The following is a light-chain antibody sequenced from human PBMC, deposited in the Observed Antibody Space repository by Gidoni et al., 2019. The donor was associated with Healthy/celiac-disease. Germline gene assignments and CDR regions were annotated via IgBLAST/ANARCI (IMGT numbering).Light chain of an antibody. Sequence: EIVLTQSPATLSLSPGERATLSCRASQSVSSYLAWSQQKPGQAPRLLIYDASNRATGIPARFSGSGSGTDFTLTISSLEPEDFAVYYCQQRSNWPPATFGQGTKVEIK. CDR1: QSVSSY. V-gene: IGKV3-11*01. CDR3: QQRSNWPPAT. CDR2: DAS. J-gene: IGKJ1*01.